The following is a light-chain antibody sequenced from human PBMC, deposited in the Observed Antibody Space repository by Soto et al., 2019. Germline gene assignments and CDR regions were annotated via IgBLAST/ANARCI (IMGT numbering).Light chain of an antibody. Sequence: EIVLTQSPGTLSLSPGERATLSCRSSQSVSSSYLAWYQQKPGQAPRLLIYGASTRATSIPARFSGSGSGTDFTLTISSLQPEDFAVYYCQQDYNLPALTFGGGTKVDIK. V-gene: IGKV3D-7*01. CDR2: GAS. CDR1: QSVSSSY. J-gene: IGKJ4*01. CDR3: QQDYNLPALT.